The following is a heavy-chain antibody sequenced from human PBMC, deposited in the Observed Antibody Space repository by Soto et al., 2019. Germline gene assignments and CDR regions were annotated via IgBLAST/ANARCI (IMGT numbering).Heavy chain of an antibody. CDR1: GFTFSSYA. V-gene: IGHV3-30-3*01. CDR2: ISYDGSNK. J-gene: IGHJ4*02. CDR3: ARRTFEQEWLFDY. Sequence: GGSLRLFCAASGFTFSSYAMHWVRQAPGKGLEWVAVISYDGSNKYYADSVKGRFTISRDNSKNTLYLQMNSLRAEDTAVYYCARRTFEQEWLFDYWGQGTLVTVSS. D-gene: IGHD5-12*01.